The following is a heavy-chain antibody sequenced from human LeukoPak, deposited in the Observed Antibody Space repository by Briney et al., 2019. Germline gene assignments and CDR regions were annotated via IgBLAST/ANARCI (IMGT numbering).Heavy chain of an antibody. CDR2: ISAYNGNT. CDR3: ARVLLNNWFDP. J-gene: IGHJ5*02. V-gene: IGHV1-18*01. D-gene: IGHD1-26*01. CDR1: GYTFTSYG. Sequence: ASVKVSCKASGYTFTSYGISWVRQAPGQGLEWMGWISAYNGNTNYAQKLQGRVTMTTDTSTSSAYMELRSLRSDDTAVYHCARVLLNNWFDPWGQGTLVTVSS.